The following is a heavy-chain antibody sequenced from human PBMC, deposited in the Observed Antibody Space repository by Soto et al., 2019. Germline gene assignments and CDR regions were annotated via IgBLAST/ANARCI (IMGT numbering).Heavy chain of an antibody. J-gene: IGHJ4*02. CDR2: IYYSGST. D-gene: IGHD2-15*01. CDR1: GGSISSGDYY. Sequence: SETLSLTCTVSGGSISSGDYYWSWIRQPPGKGLEWIGYIYYSGSTYYNPSLKSRVTISVDTSKNQFSLKLSSVTAADTAVYYCARTVVVVVSNVPDYFDYWGQGMLVTVSS. V-gene: IGHV4-30-4*01. CDR3: ARTVVVVVSNVPDYFDY.